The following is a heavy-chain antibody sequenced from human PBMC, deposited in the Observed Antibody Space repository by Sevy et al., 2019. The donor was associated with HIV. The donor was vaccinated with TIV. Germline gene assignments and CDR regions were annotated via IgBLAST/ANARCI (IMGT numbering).Heavy chain of an antibody. D-gene: IGHD3-3*02. CDR3: AKEGKTIRSCFDP. Sequence: ASVKVSCKASGYTFTSYGISWVRQAPGQGLEWMGWISGYDGKTYYAQKLQGRVTMTTDTPTSTAYMELRSLRSDDTAVYYCAKEGKTIRSCFDPWGQGTLVTVSS. CDR2: ISGYDGKT. J-gene: IGHJ5*02. V-gene: IGHV1-18*01. CDR1: GYTFTSYG.